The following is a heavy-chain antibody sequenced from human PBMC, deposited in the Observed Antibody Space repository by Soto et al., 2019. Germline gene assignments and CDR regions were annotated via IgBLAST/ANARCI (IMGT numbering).Heavy chain of an antibody. Sequence: QVQLQESGPGLVKPSETLTLTYTVSGDSFSDYYWNWIRQVPGKGLEWLGFVFHSATTSYNPSLKTRVAISDDTSKKQFSLRLTSVTAADTAIYYCARGHYSSGWPIDHWGQGILVTVSS. D-gene: IGHD6-19*01. CDR2: VFHSATT. CDR3: ARGHYSSGWPIDH. V-gene: IGHV4-59*01. CDR1: GDSFSDYY. J-gene: IGHJ4*02.